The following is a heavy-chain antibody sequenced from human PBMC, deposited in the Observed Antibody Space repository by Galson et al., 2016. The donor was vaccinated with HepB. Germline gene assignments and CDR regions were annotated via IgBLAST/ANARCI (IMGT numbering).Heavy chain of an antibody. CDR1: GFIFSNYH. J-gene: IGHJ4*02. CDR3: APFIAVAAFNY. V-gene: IGHV3-21*01. D-gene: IGHD6-19*01. CDR2: VSARSDYI. Sequence: SLRLSCAASGFIFSNYHMNWVRQPPGKGLEWVACVSARSDYIYYSESMKGRFTISRDNAKNSVYLQMNSLGVEDTAVYYCAPFIAVAAFNYLGQGTLVTVSS.